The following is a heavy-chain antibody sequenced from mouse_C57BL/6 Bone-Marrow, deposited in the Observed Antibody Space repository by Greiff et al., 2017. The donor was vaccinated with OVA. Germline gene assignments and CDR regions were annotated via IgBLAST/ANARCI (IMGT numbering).Heavy chain of an antibody. D-gene: IGHD1-1*01. CDR1: GYTFTSYW. CDR2: IHPSDSDT. V-gene: IGHV1-74*01. CDR3: AIGKGFITTVYYFDY. Sequence: QVHVKQPGAELVKPGASVKVSCKASGYTFTSYWMHWVKQRPGQGLEWIGRIHPSDSDTNYNQKFKGKATLTVDKSSSTAYMQLSSLTSEDSAVYYCAIGKGFITTVYYFDYWGQGTTLTVSS. J-gene: IGHJ2*01.